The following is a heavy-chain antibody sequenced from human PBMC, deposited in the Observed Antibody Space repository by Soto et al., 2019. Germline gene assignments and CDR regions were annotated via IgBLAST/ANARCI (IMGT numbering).Heavy chain of an antibody. J-gene: IGHJ4*02. CDR1: GFTLSSYS. V-gene: IGHV3-48*01. D-gene: IGHD3-9*01. Sequence: ELQLVESGGGLVQPGGSLRLSCAAAGFTLSSYSMTWVRQAPGKGLEWVSYISSSSSTIYYADSVKGRFTISRDNAKNSLYLQMNSLRAEDTAVYYCARDQTYYDILTGLYYFDYWGQGTLVTGSS. CDR2: ISSSSSTI. CDR3: ARDQTYYDILTGLYYFDY.